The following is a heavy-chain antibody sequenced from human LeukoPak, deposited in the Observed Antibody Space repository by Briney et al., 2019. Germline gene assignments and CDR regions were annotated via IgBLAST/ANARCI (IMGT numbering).Heavy chain of an antibody. CDR1: GGTFSSYA. J-gene: IGHJ4*02. CDR3: ARANDTLYCSSTSCSMDY. Sequence: GASVKVSCKASGGTFSSYAISWVRQAPGQGLEWMGGIIPIFGTATYAQKFQGRVTITADESTSTAYMELSSLRSEDTAVYYCARANDTLYCSSTSCSMDYWGQGTLVTVSS. D-gene: IGHD2-2*01. V-gene: IGHV1-69*13. CDR2: IIPIFGTA.